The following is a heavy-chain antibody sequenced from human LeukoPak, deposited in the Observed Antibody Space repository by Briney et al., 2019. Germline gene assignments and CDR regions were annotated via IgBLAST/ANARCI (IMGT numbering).Heavy chain of an antibody. CDR3: ARRGEMATIQDYYYGMDV. D-gene: IGHD5-24*01. V-gene: IGHV4-59*08. CDR2: IYYSGST. CDR1: GGSISSYY. Sequence: SETLSLTCTVSGGSISSYYWSWIRQPPGKGLEWIGYIYYSGSTNYNPSLKSRVTISVDTSKNQFSLKLSSVTAADTAVYYCARRGEMATIQDYYYGMDVWGQGTTVTVSS. J-gene: IGHJ6*02.